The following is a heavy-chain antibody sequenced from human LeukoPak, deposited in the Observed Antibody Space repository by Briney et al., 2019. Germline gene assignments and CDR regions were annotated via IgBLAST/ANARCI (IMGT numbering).Heavy chain of an antibody. CDR1: GFSFSSYA. V-gene: IGHV3-30-3*01. CDR3: ARDSRLSRWRGTSDY. J-gene: IGHJ4*02. Sequence: GGSLRLSCAASGFSFSSYAFHWVRQAPGMGLEWVAVISYDGTNQYYADSVRGRFTISRDNSKNTLYLQMNSLRAEDTSVYYCARDSRLSRWRGTSDYWGQGTLVTVSS. CDR2: ISYDGTNQ. D-gene: IGHD3-16*01.